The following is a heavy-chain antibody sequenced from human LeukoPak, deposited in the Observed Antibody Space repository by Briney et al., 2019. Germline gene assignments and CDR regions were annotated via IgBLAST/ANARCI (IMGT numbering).Heavy chain of an antibody. J-gene: IGHJ4*02. CDR2: ISGSGGST. V-gene: IGHV3-23*01. Sequence: GGSLRLSCAASGFTFSSYAMSWVRQAPGKGLEWVSAISGSGGSTYYADSVKGRFTISRDNSKNTLYLQMNSLRAGDTAVYYCAKDLGGGDYDFWSGYYLGPLDYWGQGTLVTVSS. CDR3: AKDLGGGDYDFWSGYYLGPLDY. D-gene: IGHD3-3*01. CDR1: GFTFSSYA.